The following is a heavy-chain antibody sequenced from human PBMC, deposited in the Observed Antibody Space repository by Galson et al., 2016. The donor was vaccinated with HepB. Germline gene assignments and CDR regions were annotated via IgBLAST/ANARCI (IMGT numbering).Heavy chain of an antibody. CDR1: GFTFNNYG. V-gene: IGHV3-30*03. J-gene: IGHJ4*02. CDR2: ISHDGTTT. CDR3: AGAFDY. Sequence: SLRLSCAASGFTFNNYGMHWVRQAPGKGLDWVAVISHDGTTTCSADSVKGRFTISRDNSKHTLYLQMTSLRPEDTAIYYCAGAFDYWGQGILVTVSS.